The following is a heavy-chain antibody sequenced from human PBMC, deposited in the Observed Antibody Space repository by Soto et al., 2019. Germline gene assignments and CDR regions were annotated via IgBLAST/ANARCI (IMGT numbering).Heavy chain of an antibody. CDR2: IDPSDSYT. V-gene: IGHV5-10-1*01. D-gene: IGHD2-2*01. CDR1: GYSFTSYW. CDR3: ARQVVVVPAADYGGYFYYYYGMDV. Sequence: GESLKISCKGSGYSFTSYWISWVRQMPGKGLEWMGRIDPSDSYTNYSPSFQGHVTISADKSISTAYLQWSSLKASDTAMYYCARQVVVVPAADYGGYFYYYYGMDVWGQGTTVTVSS. J-gene: IGHJ6*02.